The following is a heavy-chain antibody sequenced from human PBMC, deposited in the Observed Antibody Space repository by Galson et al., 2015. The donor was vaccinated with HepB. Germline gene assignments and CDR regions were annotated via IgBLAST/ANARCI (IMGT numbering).Heavy chain of an antibody. CDR3: ARERIAVTGTGWFDP. V-gene: IGHV3-30*04. Sequence: SLRLSCAASGFTFNNYAIHWVRQAPGKGLEWVAVISYDGNNKYYADSMRGRFTISRDNSKNTLYLQMNSLRAEDTAVYYCARERIAVTGTGWFDPWGQGTLVTVAS. J-gene: IGHJ5*02. CDR2: ISYDGNNK. D-gene: IGHD6-13*01. CDR1: GFTFNNYA.